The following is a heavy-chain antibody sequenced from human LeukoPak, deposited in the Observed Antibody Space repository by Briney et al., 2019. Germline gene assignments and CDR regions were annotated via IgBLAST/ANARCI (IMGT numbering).Heavy chain of an antibody. CDR1: GFTFSSYS. J-gene: IGHJ5*02. D-gene: IGHD2-2*01. CDR2: ISSSSSYI. V-gene: IGHV3-21*01. CDR3: AREATVNIVVVPAPNWFDP. Sequence: GGSLRLSCAASGFTFSSYSMNWVRQAPGKGLEWVSSISSSSSYIYYADSVKGRFTISRDNAKNSLYLQMNSLSDEDTAVYYCAREATVNIVVVPAPNWFDPWGQGTLVTVSS.